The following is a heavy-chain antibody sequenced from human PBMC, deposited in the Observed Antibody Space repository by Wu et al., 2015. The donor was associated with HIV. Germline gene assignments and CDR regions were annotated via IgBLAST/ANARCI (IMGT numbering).Heavy chain of an antibody. D-gene: IGHD4-17*01. CDR1: GYTFTAYY. J-gene: IGHJ4*02. Sequence: QVQLVQSGAEVKKPGASVKVSCKASGYTFTAYYMHWVRQAPGQGVEWMGWINPSGGSTSYAQKFQGRVTMTRDTSTSTVYMELSSLRSEDTAVYYCAGHDYGGYFDYWGQGTLVTGLL. CDR2: INPSGGST. CDR3: AGHDYGGYFDY. V-gene: IGHV1-46*01.